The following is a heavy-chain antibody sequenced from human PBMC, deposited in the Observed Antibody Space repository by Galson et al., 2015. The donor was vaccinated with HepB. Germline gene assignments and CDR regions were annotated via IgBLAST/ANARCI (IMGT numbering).Heavy chain of an antibody. Sequence: FLRLSCAASGFTFSTYTMHWVRQAPGKGLEWVSLTSYDERNKNYADSVKGRFTISRDNSKNTLYLQMNSLRPEDTAVYYCARDREMSTRWPDYYLHSGMDVWGQGTTVTVSS. CDR3: ARDREMSTRWPDYYLHSGMDV. CDR2: TSYDERNK. CDR1: GFTFSTYT. J-gene: IGHJ6*02. D-gene: IGHD5-24*01. V-gene: IGHV3-30*01.